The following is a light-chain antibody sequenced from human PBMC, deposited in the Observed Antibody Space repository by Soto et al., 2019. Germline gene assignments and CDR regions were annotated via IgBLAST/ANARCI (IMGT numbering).Light chain of an antibody. Sequence: QSALTQPASVSGSPGQSITISCTGTSSDVGGYDYVSWYQQHPGKAPKLMIYDVSNRPSGVSNRFSASKSGNTASLTISGLQPEDEAEYFCSSYTSSSTWVFGGGTKLTVL. CDR3: SSYTSSSTWV. CDR2: DVS. J-gene: IGLJ3*02. V-gene: IGLV2-14*03. CDR1: SSDVGGYDY.